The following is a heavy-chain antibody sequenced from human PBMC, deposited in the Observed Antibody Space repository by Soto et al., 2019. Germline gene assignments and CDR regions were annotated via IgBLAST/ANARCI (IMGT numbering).Heavy chain of an antibody. V-gene: IGHV3-64D*06. D-gene: IGHD2-15*01. CDR3: VKQAHGLDGVAFDY. CDR2: VSTSGRST. CDR1: GFIFSEST. J-gene: IGHJ4*02. Sequence: GGSLSLSCSASGFIFSESTIYWVRQVPGKGLEAISAVSTSGRSTYYADSVKDRFAISRDNSKNTLFLQMGSLRPEDTAIYYCVKQAHGLDGVAFDYWGQGTQVTVSS.